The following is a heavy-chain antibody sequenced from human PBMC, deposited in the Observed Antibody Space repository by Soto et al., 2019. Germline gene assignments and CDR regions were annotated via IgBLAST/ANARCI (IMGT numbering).Heavy chain of an antibody. CDR2: IGSRGGRV. Sequence: EVELMESGGGLAQPGGSLRLSCEVSGFTFSDYDMSWFRQTPGKGLEWICHIGSRGGRVDYAASVKGRFTISRDNGKNSLYLQMSSLRAEDTAIYFCARTIEGRWGQGTLVIVSS. V-gene: IGHV3-48*03. CDR3: ARTIEGR. CDR1: GFTFSDYD. J-gene: IGHJ4*03.